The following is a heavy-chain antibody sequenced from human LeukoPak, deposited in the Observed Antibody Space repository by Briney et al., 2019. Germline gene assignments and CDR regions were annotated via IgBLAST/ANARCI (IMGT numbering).Heavy chain of an antibody. V-gene: IGHV3-21*01. D-gene: IGHD3-9*01. CDR1: GFTFSGYS. J-gene: IGHJ4*02. Sequence: GGSLRLSCAASGFTFSGYSMNWVRQAPGKGLEWVSSISSSSSYIYYADSVKGRFTISRDNAKNSLYLQMNSLRAEDTAVYYCARDRSDILTTIDYWGQGTLVTVSS. CDR2: ISSSSSYI. CDR3: ARDRSDILTTIDY.